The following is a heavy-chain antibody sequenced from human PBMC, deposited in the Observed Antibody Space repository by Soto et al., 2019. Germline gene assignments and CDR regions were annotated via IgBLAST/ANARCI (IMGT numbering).Heavy chain of an antibody. CDR2: IWYDASKQ. CDR3: AACAEGAREGH. J-gene: IGHJ4*02. CDR1: GFSFSVYG. Sequence: PGGSLRLSCETSGFSFSVYGMHWVRQAPGKGLEWVAVIWYDASKQFYADSVEGRFTISRDNSKAILYLQMNSLRAEDTAVYYCAACAEGAREGHWGQGTLVTVSS. D-gene: IGHD2-15*01. V-gene: IGHV3-33*01.